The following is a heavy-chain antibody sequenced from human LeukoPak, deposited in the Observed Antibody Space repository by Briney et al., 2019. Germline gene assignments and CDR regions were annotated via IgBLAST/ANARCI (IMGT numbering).Heavy chain of an antibody. Sequence: SVKVSCKASGGTFSSYAISWVRQAPGQGLEWMGGIIPIFGTANYAQKFQGRVTITADKSTSTAYMELSSLRSEDTAVYYCASSSRDGYNHYFDYWGQGTLVTVSS. CDR1: GGTFSSYA. J-gene: IGHJ4*02. D-gene: IGHD5-24*01. CDR3: ASSSRDGYNHYFDY. CDR2: IIPIFGTA. V-gene: IGHV1-69*06.